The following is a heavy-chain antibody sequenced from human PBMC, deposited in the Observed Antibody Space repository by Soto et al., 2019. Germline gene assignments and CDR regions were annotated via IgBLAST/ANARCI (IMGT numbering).Heavy chain of an antibody. V-gene: IGHV1-18*01. CDR2: ISAYNGNT. CDR3: ARDIYYGSGSYSPLYYYYGMDV. Sequence: QVQLVQSGAEVKKPGASVKVSCKASGYTFTSYGISWVRQAPGQGLEWMGWISAYNGNTNYAQKLQGRVTMTTDTSTSTAYMELRSLRSDDTAVYYCARDIYYGSGSYSPLYYYYGMDVWGQGTTVTVSS. J-gene: IGHJ6*02. CDR1: GYTFTSYG. D-gene: IGHD3-10*01.